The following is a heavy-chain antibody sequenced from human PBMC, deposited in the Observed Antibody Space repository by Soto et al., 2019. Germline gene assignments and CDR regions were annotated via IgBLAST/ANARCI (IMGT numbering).Heavy chain of an antibody. CDR1: GLTFSSYW. D-gene: IGHD2-8*01. CDR2: IKQDGSEK. J-gene: IGHJ5*02. V-gene: IGHV3-7*01. CDR3: ASLVRMVYDKWFAP. Sequence: PGGSLRLSCAASGLTFSSYWMSWVRQAPGKGLEWVANIKQDGSEKYYVDSVKGRFTISRDNAKNSLYLQMNSLRAEDTAMYYRASLVRMVYDKWFAPGGQEPKVTVSS.